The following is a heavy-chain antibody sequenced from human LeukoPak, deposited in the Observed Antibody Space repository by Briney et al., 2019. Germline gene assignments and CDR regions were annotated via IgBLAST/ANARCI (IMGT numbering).Heavy chain of an antibody. D-gene: IGHD3-10*01. CDR1: GFTFSSYV. Sequence: GGSLRLSCAASGFTFSSYVMHWVRQAPGKGLEWVAIISSGGSNKYYADSVKGRFTISRDNSKNTLYLEMNSLRAEDTAVYYCARSLSGSFYDASDSWGQGSLVTVSS. J-gene: IGHJ4*02. V-gene: IGHV3-30-3*01. CDR2: ISSGGSNK. CDR3: ARSLSGSFYDASDS.